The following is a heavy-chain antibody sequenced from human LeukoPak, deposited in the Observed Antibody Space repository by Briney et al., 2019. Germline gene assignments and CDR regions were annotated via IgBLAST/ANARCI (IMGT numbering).Heavy chain of an antibody. D-gene: IGHD3-10*02. CDR2: IYYSGNT. J-gene: IGHJ4*02. Sequence: SETLSLTCTVSGGSISPYYWSWLRQPPGKGLEWLGYIYYSGNTEYKPSLKSRVAMSVDTSKNQFSLRLSPVTAADTAVYYCARSTGSTMFIDYWGQGTLVTVSS. CDR1: GGSISPYY. CDR3: ARSTGSTMFIDY. V-gene: IGHV4-59*01.